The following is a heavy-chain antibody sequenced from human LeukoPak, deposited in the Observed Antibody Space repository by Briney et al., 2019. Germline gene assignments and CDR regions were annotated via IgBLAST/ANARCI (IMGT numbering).Heavy chain of an antibody. Sequence: ASVKVSCKASGYTFTSYDINWVRQATGQGLEWMGWISAYNGNTNYAQKLQGRVTMTTDTSTSTAYMELRSLRSDDTAVYYCARFEQWLARGPLDYWGQGTLVTVSS. V-gene: IGHV1-18*01. D-gene: IGHD6-19*01. CDR3: ARFEQWLARGPLDY. CDR1: GYTFTSYD. CDR2: ISAYNGNT. J-gene: IGHJ4*02.